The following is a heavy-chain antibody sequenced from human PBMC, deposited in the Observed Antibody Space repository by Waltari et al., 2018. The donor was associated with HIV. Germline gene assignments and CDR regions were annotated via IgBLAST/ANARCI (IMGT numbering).Heavy chain of an antibody. V-gene: IGHV4-39*01. CDR3: ARHKDYYTDTTALFQV. J-gene: IGHJ4*02. CDR2: IHYTVYT. D-gene: IGHD3-22*01. CDR1: PESIAGSSYC. Sequence: LQLQESGPGLVKPSETLSLTCSVSPESIAGSSYCWGWVRQSPGKGLEWIASIHYTVYTDPNPSLRRRVTISVDTAKNQFSLSLSSVTAVDTAIYYCARHKDYYTDTTALFQVWGRGLLVTVSS.